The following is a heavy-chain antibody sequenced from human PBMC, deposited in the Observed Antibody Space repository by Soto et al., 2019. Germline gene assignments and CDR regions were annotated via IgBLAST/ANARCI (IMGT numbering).Heavy chain of an antibody. Sequence: GGSLRLSCVASGFTFGDYTMSWFRQAPGGGLEWVSFIRSKAYGGTTEYAASVKGRFTISRDDSKSIAYLQMNSLKSEDTAVYYCARGLASSGNDDLYGMDGWGQGTTVTVSS. CDR2: IRSKAYGGTT. CDR3: ARGLASSGNDDLYGMDG. J-gene: IGHJ6*02. V-gene: IGHV3-49*03. D-gene: IGHD5-12*01. CDR1: GFTFGDYT.